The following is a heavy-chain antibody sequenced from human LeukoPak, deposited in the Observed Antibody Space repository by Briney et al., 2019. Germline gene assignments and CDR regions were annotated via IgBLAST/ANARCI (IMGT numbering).Heavy chain of an antibody. J-gene: IGHJ5*02. D-gene: IGHD2-21*01. CDR2: ISSSSSYI. CDR1: GFTVSTNY. CDR3: ARAAGGDGGIDP. V-gene: IGHV3-21*01. Sequence: GGSLRLSCAASGFTVSTNYMNWVRQAPGKGLEWVSSISSSSSYIYYADSVKGRFTISRDNAKNSLYLQMNSLRAEDTAVYYCARAAGGDGGIDPWGQGTLVTVSS.